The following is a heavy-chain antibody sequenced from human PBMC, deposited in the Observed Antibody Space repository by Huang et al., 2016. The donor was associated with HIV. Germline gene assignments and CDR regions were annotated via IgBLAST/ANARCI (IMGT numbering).Heavy chain of an antibody. CDR1: GGSISSSSYY. CDR3: ARRLRLGYYFDY. V-gene: IGHV4-39*01. J-gene: IGHJ4*02. CDR2: IYSSGIT. D-gene: IGHD3-10*01. Sequence: QLQLQESGPGLVKPSETLSLTCTVSGGSISSSSYYWGWIRQPPGKGLEWIGGIYSSGITYYYPSRKSRVTISVDTSKNQFSLKLSSVTAADTAVYYCARRLRLGYYFDYWGQGTLVTVSS.